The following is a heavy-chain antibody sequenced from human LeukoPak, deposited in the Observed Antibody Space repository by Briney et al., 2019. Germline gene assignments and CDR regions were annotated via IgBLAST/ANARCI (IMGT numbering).Heavy chain of an antibody. CDR1: GFTFSDYY. J-gene: IGHJ4*02. V-gene: IGHV3-11*01. Sequence: GGSLRLSCAAPGFTFSDYYMSWIRQAPGKGLEWVSYISSSGSTIYYADSVKGRFTISRDNAKNSLYLQMNSLRAEDTAVYYCASNWNYGVFDYWGQGTLVTVSS. CDR3: ASNWNYGVFDY. D-gene: IGHD1-7*01. CDR2: ISSSGSTI.